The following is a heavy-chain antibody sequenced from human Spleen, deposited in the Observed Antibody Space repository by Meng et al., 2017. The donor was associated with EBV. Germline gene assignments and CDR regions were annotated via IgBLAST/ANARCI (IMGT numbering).Heavy chain of an antibody. D-gene: IGHD3-22*01. V-gene: IGHV4-34*01. CDR3: ARGSYYYDGDALGAY. CDR1: GWVCSGLY. Sequence: VQLQPCGVGLFTPSEAVSLTCALYGWVCSGLYWTWIRQPPGKGLEWIGEVNHNGNTNYHPSLTSRVTISVDTSENQFSLMLSSVTAADTAVYYCARGSYYYDGDALGAYWGQGTLVTVSS. CDR2: VNHNGNT. J-gene: IGHJ4*02.